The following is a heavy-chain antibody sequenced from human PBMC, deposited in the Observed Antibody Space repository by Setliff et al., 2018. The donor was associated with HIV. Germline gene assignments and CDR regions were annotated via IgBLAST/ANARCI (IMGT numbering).Heavy chain of an antibody. CDR3: ARGRGGYFGGGRYYNLPYFDS. CDR1: GYSFTTYW. V-gene: IGHV5-51*01. J-gene: IGHJ4*02. CDR2: INPADSDT. Sequence: GESLKISCKGSGYSFTTYWIAWVRQMPGEGLEWMGIINPADSDTRYSPSFQGQVTFSADKSINTAYLQWRSLKTSDTAIYYCARGRGGYFGGGRYYNLPYFDSWGQGTLVTVSS. D-gene: IGHD2-15*01.